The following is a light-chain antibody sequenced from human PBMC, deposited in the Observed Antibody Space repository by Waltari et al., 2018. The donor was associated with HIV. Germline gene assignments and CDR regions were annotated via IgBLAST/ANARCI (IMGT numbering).Light chain of an antibody. CDR1: HSVANN. CDR3: QQYSIWPPFT. J-gene: IGKJ5*01. CDR2: DAS. Sequence: VMTQSPATLSVSPGARATLSCRASHSVANNLAWYQQQPGQAPRLLIYDASTRATDISARFSGSGSGTEFTLTSSSVQSEDFAVYHCQQYSIWPPFTFGQGTRLEI. V-gene: IGKV3-15*01.